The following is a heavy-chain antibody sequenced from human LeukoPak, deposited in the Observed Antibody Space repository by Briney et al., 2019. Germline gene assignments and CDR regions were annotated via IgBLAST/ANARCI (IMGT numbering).Heavy chain of an antibody. J-gene: IGHJ4*02. CDR1: GFTFSSYA. D-gene: IGHD1-14*01. CDR2: INQDGSET. CDR3: ARDSYRALEY. V-gene: IGHV3-7*01. Sequence: GGSLRLSCAASGFTFSSYAMSWVRQAPGKGLEWVAHINQDGSETYYVDSVKGRFTISRDNAKNSLYLQMHSLRAEDTAVYYCARDSYRALEYWGQGTLVTVSS.